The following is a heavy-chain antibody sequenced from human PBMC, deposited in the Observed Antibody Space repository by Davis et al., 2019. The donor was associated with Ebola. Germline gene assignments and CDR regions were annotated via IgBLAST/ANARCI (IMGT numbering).Heavy chain of an antibody. V-gene: IGHV4-39*01. D-gene: IGHD3-22*01. J-gene: IGHJ6*04. CDR3: ARVAYYDSSGYFLDYYGMDV. Sequence: MPSETLSLTCTVSGGSISSSSYYWGWIRQPPGKGLEWIGSIYYSGSPYYNPSLKSRVTISVDTSKNQFSLKLSSVTAADTAVYYCARVAYYDSSGYFLDYYGMDVWGKGTTVTVSS. CDR1: GGSISSSSYY. CDR2: IYYSGSP.